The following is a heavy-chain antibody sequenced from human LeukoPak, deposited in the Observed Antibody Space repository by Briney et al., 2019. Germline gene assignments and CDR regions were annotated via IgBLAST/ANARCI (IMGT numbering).Heavy chain of an antibody. J-gene: IGHJ4*02. CDR1: GFTLSGYW. D-gene: IGHD5-12*01. V-gene: IGHV3-7*01. CDR2: LHADGIER. CDR3: ARRGYSFDY. Sequence: PGGSLRLSCAASGFTLSGYWMSWVRQAPGKGLEWVARLHADGIERYYVDPVKGRFTISRDNAKNSLHLQMYSLRLDDTAVYYCARRGYSFDYLGQGTLVTVSS.